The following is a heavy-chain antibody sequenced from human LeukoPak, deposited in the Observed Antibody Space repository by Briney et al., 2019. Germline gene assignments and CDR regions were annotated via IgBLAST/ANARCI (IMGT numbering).Heavy chain of an antibody. J-gene: IGHJ4*02. D-gene: IGHD1-26*01. V-gene: IGHV4-34*01. CDR3: AKWGAIVGTTSWEDY. CDR2: ITHHGST. Sequence: KPSETLSLTCAVYGGSFSNYYLSWVPQPPGKGVEWLGEITHHGSTNYNPSLKNRVTISVDTSKNQFSLKLSSVAAADTAVYYCAKWGAIVGTTSWEDYWGQGTLVTVSS. CDR1: GGSFSNYY.